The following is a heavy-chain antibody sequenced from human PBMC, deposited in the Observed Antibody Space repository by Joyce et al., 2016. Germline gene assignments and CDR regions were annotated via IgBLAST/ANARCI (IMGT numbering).Heavy chain of an antibody. Sequence: QVTFQESGPVLVKPTETLTLTCTVSGFSLNNPRMGVSWIRQPPVKALEWLAHIFSNDEKSYSTSRKNRLTISKDTSKSQVVLSMTNMDPVDTATYFCARTYGPLLGFGELVLDCWGPGTLVTVSS. CDR1: GFSLNNPRMG. J-gene: IGHJ4*02. CDR3: ARTYGPLLGFGELVLDC. D-gene: IGHD3-10*01. CDR2: IFSNDEK. V-gene: IGHV2-26*01.